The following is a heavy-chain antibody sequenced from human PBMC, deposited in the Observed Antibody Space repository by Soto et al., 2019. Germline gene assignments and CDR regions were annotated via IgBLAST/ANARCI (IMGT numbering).Heavy chain of an antibody. CDR3: ARGGEGSSSDYYYYYMDV. D-gene: IGHD6-6*01. CDR1: GYTFTSYD. J-gene: IGHJ6*03. CDR2: MNPNSGNT. V-gene: IGHV1-8*01. Sequence: SCKASGYTFTSYDINWVRHATGQGLEWMGWMNPNSGNTGYAQKFQGRVTMTRNTSISTAYMELSSLRSEDTAVYYCARGGEGSSSDYYYYYMDVWGKGTTVTVSS.